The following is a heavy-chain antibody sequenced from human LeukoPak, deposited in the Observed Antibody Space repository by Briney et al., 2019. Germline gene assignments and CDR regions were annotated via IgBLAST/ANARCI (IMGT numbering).Heavy chain of an antibody. CDR1: GYTFTSYG. V-gene: IGHV1-18*01. CDR2: ISAYNGNT. CDR3: ARDHKWLVPVEWSFDY. J-gene: IGHJ4*02. Sequence: ASVKVSCKASGYTFTSYGISWVRQAPGQGLEWMGWISAYNGNTNFAQKLQGRVTMTTDTSTSTAYMELRSLRSDDSAVYYCARDHKWLVPVEWSFDYWGQGTLVTVSS. D-gene: IGHD6-19*01.